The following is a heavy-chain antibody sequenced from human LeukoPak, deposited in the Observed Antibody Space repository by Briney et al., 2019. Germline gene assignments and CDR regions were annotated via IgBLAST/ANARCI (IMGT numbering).Heavy chain of an antibody. J-gene: IGHJ4*02. CDR3: ARWDGYSSSPDY. D-gene: IGHD6-13*01. Sequence: ASVKVSCKASGYSFSGYYMHWVRPAPGQGLEWMGWINPHSGDTGYAQKFQGRVTMTRDMSITTIYMELTRLRSDDTAFYYCARWDGYSSSPDYWGQGSLVTVSS. CDR1: GYSFSGYY. CDR2: INPHSGDT. V-gene: IGHV1-2*02.